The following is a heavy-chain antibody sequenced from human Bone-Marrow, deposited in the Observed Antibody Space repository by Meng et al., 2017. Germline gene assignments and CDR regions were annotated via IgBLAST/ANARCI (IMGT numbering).Heavy chain of an antibody. CDR2: ISGSGGST. CDR1: GFPLSSYA. D-gene: IGHD6-13*01. Sequence: GESLTLSCAASGFPLSSYAMSWVRQAPGKGLEWVSAISGSGGSTYYADSVKGRFTISRDNSKNTLYLQMNSLRAEDTAVYYCAKLKYSSSWYGPDDYWGQGTLVTVSS. V-gene: IGHV3-23*01. CDR3: AKLKYSSSWYGPDDY. J-gene: IGHJ4*02.